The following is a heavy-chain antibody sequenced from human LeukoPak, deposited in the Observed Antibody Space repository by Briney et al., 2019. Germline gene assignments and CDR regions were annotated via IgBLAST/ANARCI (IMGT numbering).Heavy chain of an antibody. CDR3: VKDYYDSTGYYYFDS. D-gene: IGHD3-22*01. CDR1: GFTFSSYG. J-gene: IGHJ4*02. CDR2: ILSDGSNK. Sequence: GRSLRLSCAASGFTFSSYGMHWVRQAPGKGLEWVAVILSDGSNKYYADSVKGRFTISRDNSKNTLYLQMNSLRAEDTAVYYCVKDYYDSTGYYYFDSWGQGTLVTVSS. V-gene: IGHV3-30*18.